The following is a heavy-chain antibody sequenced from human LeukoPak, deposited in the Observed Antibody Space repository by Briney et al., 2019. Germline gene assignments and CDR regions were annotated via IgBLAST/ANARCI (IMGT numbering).Heavy chain of an antibody. V-gene: IGHV7-4-1*01. CDR3: ARAARFLYYYDETYYFDY. D-gene: IGHD3-22*01. Sequence: GASVKVSCKASGYTFTSYAMNWVRQAPGQGLEWMGWINTNTGNPTYAQGFTGRFVFSLDTSVSTAYLQIRSLKAEDTAVYYCARAARFLYYYDETYYFDYWGQGTLVTVSS. CDR2: INTNTGNP. CDR1: GYTFTSYA. J-gene: IGHJ4*02.